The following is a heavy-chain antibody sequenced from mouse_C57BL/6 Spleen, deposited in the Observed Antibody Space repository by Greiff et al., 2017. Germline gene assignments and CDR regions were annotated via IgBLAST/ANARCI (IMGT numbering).Heavy chain of an antibody. J-gene: IGHJ3*01. Sequence: EVMLVESGPGMVKPSQSLSLTCTVTGYSITSGYDWHWIRHFPGNKLEWMGYISYSGSTNYNPSLKSRISITHDPSKNHFFLKLNSVTTEDTATYYCARCDDGSSYALFAYWGQGTLVTVSA. CDR2: ISYSGST. D-gene: IGHD1-1*01. V-gene: IGHV3-1*01. CDR3: ARCDDGSSYALFAY. CDR1: GYSITSGYD.